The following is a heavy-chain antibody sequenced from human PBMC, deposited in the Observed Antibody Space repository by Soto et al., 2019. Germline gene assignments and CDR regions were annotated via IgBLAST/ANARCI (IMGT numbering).Heavy chain of an antibody. V-gene: IGHV4-34*01. CDR3: ARPIVCSVTTCSGTIDA. Sequence: SETLSLTCAVYGESFSKYFWHWIRQSPGKGLEWIGEINDRGDTRYNPSLKNRVIISADRSKNQFSLRLTSVTAADTALYFCARPIVCSVTTCSGTIDAWSKGTLVTVDS. CDR2: INDRGDT. D-gene: IGHD2-15*01. J-gene: IGHJ5*02. CDR1: GESFSKYF.